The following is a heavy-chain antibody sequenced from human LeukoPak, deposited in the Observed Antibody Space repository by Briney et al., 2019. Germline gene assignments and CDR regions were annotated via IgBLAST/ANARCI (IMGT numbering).Heavy chain of an antibody. Sequence: GASVKVSCKASGYTFTGYYMHWVRQAPGQGLEWMGRINPNSGGTNHAQKFQGRVTMTRDTSISTAYMELSRLRSDDTAVYYCASYSSGWSEVLDYWGQGTLVTVSS. CDR1: GYTFTGYY. CDR2: INPNSGGT. V-gene: IGHV1-2*06. J-gene: IGHJ4*02. CDR3: ASYSSGWSEVLDY. D-gene: IGHD6-19*01.